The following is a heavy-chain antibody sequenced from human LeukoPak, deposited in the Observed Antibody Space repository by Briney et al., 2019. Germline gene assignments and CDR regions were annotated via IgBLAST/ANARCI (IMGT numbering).Heavy chain of an antibody. Sequence: PGGSLRLSCAASGFTFDDYAMHWVRQAPGKGLEWVSLIRGDGGSKYYADSVKGRFTFSRDNSKNSLYLQMNCLRTEDTALYYWANDTGSSCYDREYLFDYWGQGTLVTVPS. CDR1: GFTFDDYA. D-gene: IGHD6-13*01. V-gene: IGHV3-43*02. CDR3: ANDTGSSCYDREYLFDY. CDR2: IRGDGGSK. J-gene: IGHJ4*02.